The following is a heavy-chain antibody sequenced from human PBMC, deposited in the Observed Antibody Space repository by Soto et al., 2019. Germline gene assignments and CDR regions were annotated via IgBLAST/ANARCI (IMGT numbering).Heavy chain of an antibody. CDR3: ARVMLLTMIGYYGMDV. J-gene: IGHJ6*02. D-gene: IGHD3-22*01. V-gene: IGHV3-33*01. CDR2: IWYDGSNK. Sequence: GGSLRLSCAASGFTFSSYGMHWVRQAPGKGLEWVAVIWYDGSNKYYADSVKGRFTISRDNSKNTLYLQMNSLRAEDTAVYYCARVMLLTMIGYYGMDVWGQGTTVTVSS. CDR1: GFTFSSYG.